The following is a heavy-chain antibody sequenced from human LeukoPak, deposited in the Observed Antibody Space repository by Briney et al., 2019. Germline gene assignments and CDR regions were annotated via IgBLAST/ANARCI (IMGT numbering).Heavy chain of an antibody. CDR2: ISSSSSTI. D-gene: IGHD3-10*01. CDR1: GFTFSSYS. J-gene: IGHJ4*02. CDR3: ARRPFGADY. V-gene: IGHV3-48*04. Sequence: GGSLRLSCAASGFTFSSYSMNWVRQAPGKGLEWVSYISSSSSTIYYADSVKGRFTISRDNAKNSVYLQMNSLRVEDTAVYYCARRPFGADYWGQGTLVTVSS.